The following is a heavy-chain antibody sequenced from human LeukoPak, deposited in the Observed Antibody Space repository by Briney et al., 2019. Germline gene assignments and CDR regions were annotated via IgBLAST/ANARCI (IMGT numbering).Heavy chain of an antibody. CDR3: AKASWVSSADAVL. V-gene: IGHV3-23*01. J-gene: IGHJ4*02. Sequence: GGSLRLSCTASGFTFSRYAMCWAREAPARGLEWVSSLRGNGDTFYADFVKGRFTLSRDETKNTVYLQLNNLRVEDTAVYYCAKASWVSSADAVLWGQGTVVTVSS. CDR2: LRGNGDT. CDR1: GFTFSRYA. D-gene: IGHD3-16*01.